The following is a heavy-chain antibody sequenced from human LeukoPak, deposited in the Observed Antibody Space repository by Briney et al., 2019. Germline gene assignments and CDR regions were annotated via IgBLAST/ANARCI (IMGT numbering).Heavy chain of an antibody. J-gene: IGHJ4*02. V-gene: IGHV4-59*08. D-gene: IGHD6-19*01. CDR3: AAIPQPWLVWWYFDY. CDR2: IYSSGST. Sequence: PSETLSLTCTVSGGSISSYYWSWIRQPPGKGLEWIGYIYSSGSTNYNPSLKSRVTISVDTSKNQFSLKLSSVTAADTAVYYCAAIPQPWLVWWYFDYWGQGTLVTVSS. CDR1: GGSISSYY.